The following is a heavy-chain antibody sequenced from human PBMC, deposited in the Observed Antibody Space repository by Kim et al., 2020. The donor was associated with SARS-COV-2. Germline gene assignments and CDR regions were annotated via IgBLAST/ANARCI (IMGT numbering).Heavy chain of an antibody. CDR3: ARENIYFNYYDSSGYYSYGMDV. J-gene: IGHJ6*02. Sequence: SETLSLTCTVSGGSISSGSYYWSWIRQPAGKGLEWIGRIYTSGSTNYNPSLKSRVTISVDTSKNQFSLKLSSVTAADTAVYYCARENIYFNYYDSSGYYSYGMDVWGQGTTVTVSS. CDR2: IYTSGST. D-gene: IGHD3-22*01. V-gene: IGHV4-61*02. CDR1: GGSISSGSYY.